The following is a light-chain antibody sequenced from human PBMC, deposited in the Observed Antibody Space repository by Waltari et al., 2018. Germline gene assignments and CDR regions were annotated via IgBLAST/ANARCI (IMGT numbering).Light chain of an antibody. V-gene: IGKV1-5*03. CDR2: KAS. CDR1: QSISTW. J-gene: IGKJ1*01. CDR3: QQYNSYPWT. Sequence: DIQLTHSPSTLTASLGDRVTIPCRASQSISTWLAWYQQKPGKAPNLLIYKASTLQSGVPLRFGGSGSATEFTLTISSLQPDDFATYYCQQYNSYPWTFGQGTKVEIK.